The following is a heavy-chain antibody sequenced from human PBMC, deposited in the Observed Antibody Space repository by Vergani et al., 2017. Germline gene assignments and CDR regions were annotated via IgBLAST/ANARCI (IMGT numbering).Heavy chain of an antibody. CDR2: IYWDDDK. Sequence: QITLKESGPTLVKPTQTLTLTCTFSGFSLSTSGVGVGWIRQPPGKALEWLALIYWDDDKRYSPSLKSRLTITKDTSKNQVVLTMTNMDPVDTATYYCAHKDTAQEDMSVDIWGQGTMVTVSS. D-gene: IGHD5-18*01. V-gene: IGHV2-5*02. CDR1: GFSLSTSGVG. J-gene: IGHJ3*02. CDR3: AHKDTAQEDMSVDI.